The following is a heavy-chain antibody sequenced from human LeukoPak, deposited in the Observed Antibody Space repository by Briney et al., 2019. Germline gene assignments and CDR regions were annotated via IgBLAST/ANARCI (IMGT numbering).Heavy chain of an antibody. J-gene: IGHJ4*02. Sequence: SETLSLTCTVSGGSISSYYWSWIRQPPGKGLEWIGYIYYSGSTNYNPSLKSRVTISVDTSKNQFSLKLSSVTAADTAVYYCARVNWDYYFDFWGQGTLVTVSS. D-gene: IGHD1-26*01. CDR3: ARVNWDYYFDF. V-gene: IGHV4-59*01. CDR1: GGSISSYY. CDR2: IYYSGST.